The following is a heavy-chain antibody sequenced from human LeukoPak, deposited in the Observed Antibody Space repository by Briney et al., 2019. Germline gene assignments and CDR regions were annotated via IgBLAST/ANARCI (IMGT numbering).Heavy chain of an antibody. V-gene: IGHV3-7*03. CDR3: ARGHSSWEYYFDY. Sequence: GGSLRLSCAASGFTFSSYWMSWVRQAPGKGLEWVANINPDESQRYYVDSVKGRFTISRDNAKNSLFLQMNSLRAEDTAVYYCARGHSSWEYYFDYWGQGTLVTVSS. CDR1: GFTFSSYW. D-gene: IGHD6-13*01. J-gene: IGHJ4*02. CDR2: INPDESQR.